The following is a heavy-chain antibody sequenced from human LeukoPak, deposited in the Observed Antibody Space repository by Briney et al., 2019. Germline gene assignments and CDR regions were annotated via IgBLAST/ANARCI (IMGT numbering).Heavy chain of an antibody. D-gene: IGHD3-10*01. CDR2: IKEDGSEK. CDR1: GFIFSTYW. CDR3: ARDANRGVDFDY. Sequence: GGSLRLSCAASGFIFSTYWMAWVRQAPGKGLEWVAKIKEDGSEKYYVDSVSGRFTISRDNAKNSLYLQMNSLRAEGMAVYYCARDANRGVDFDYWGQGTLVTVSS. V-gene: IGHV3-7*05. J-gene: IGHJ4*02.